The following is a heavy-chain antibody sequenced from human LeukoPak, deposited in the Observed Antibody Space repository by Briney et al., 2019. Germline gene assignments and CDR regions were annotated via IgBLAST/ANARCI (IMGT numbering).Heavy chain of an antibody. Sequence: GGSLRLSCAASGFTFSDYYMSWIRQAPGKGLEWVANIHPEGNEKYHVESVKGRFTISRDNTKNLLFLQMNGLRVEDTAVYYCARGDASSGDHWGQGTLVTVSS. CDR1: GFTFSDYY. V-gene: IGHV3-7*04. CDR2: IHPEGNEK. CDR3: ARGDASSGDH. J-gene: IGHJ4*02.